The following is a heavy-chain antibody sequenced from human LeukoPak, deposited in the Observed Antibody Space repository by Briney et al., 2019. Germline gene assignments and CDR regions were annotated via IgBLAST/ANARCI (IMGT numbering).Heavy chain of an antibody. CDR3: ARAGGSGYSYGGGYFQH. CDR2: IWYDGSNK. Sequence: GASLILSCAAFGFSFSLYGIRWVRDAAGKGVEGVDVIWYDGSNKYYALSVKGRFTILRDNSKSTLYLQMNSLKAEDTAVYYCARAGGSGYSYGGGYFQHWGQGTLVTVSS. V-gene: IGHV3-33*01. J-gene: IGHJ1*01. CDR1: GFSFSLYG. D-gene: IGHD5-18*01.